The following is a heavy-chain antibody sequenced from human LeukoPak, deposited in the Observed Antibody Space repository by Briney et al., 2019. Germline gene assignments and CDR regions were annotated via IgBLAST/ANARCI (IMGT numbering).Heavy chain of an antibody. J-gene: IGHJ4*02. CDR2: ISTDGSRQ. CDR3: AIDVTGSYTFDY. CDR1: GFTFSSHA. D-gene: IGHD1-26*01. V-gene: IGHV3-30*09. Sequence: GRSLRLSCAASGFTFSSHAMHWVRQAPGKGLEWVAVISTDGSRQYYADSVKGRFAISRDNSKSTLHLQMSSLRPEDTAVYNCAIDVTGSYTFDYWGQGSLVTVSS.